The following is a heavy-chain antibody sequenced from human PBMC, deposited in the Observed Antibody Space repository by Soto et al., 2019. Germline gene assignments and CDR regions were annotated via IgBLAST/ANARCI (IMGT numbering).Heavy chain of an antibody. CDR1: GGTFSSYA. CDR2: IIPIFGTA. CDR3: ARDSRPYYDFWRGYYFDY. Sequence: QVQLVQSGAEVKKPGSSVKVSCKASGGTFSSYAISWVRQAPGQGLEWMGGIIPIFGTANYAQKFQGRVTITADKSTSTAYMELSSLRSEDTAVYYCARDSRPYYDFWRGYYFDYWGQGTLVTVSS. D-gene: IGHD3-3*01. J-gene: IGHJ4*02. V-gene: IGHV1-69*06.